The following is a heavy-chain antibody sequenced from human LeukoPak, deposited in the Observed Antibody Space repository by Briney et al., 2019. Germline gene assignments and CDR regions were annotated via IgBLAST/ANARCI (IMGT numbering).Heavy chain of an antibody. Sequence: GGSLRLSCSASGFTFSSYTMHWVRQAPGKGLEYVSAISSNGGSTYYADSVKGRFTISRDNSENTLYLQMSSLRAEDTAVYYCVKDRHCSSTSCYAPFDYWGQGTLVTVSS. CDR1: GFTFSSYT. D-gene: IGHD2-2*01. J-gene: IGHJ4*02. CDR3: VKDRHCSSTSCYAPFDY. CDR2: ISSNGGST. V-gene: IGHV3-64D*06.